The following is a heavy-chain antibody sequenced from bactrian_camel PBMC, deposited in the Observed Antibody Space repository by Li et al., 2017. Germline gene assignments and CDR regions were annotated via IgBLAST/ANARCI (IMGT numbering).Heavy chain of an antibody. D-gene: IGHD1*01. Sequence: QVQLVESGGGLVQPGGSLSLSCAASGFTFSDYYMSWVRQAPGKGPEWVSSIHSDGQKTFCADSVKGRFTISQGSTENSVWLQMNSLKPEDTAIYYCNLKVSVLYHRCDLSVDQYWGQGTQVTVS. J-gene: IGHJ4*01. CDR3: NLKVSVLYHRCDLSVDQY. CDR2: IHSDGQKT. V-gene: IGHV3-2*01. CDR1: GFTFSDYY.